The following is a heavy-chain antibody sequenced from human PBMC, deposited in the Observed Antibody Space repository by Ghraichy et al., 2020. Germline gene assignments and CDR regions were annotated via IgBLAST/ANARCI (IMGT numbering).Heavy chain of an antibody. CDR2: ISSSGGVT. CDR3: AKRNPSTYFGIIVIYTLDS. D-gene: IGHD1-14*01. Sequence: GESLNISCVTSGFTFNRYAMYWVRQVPGKGLEWVSGISSSGGVTYYADSVRGRFTISRDNSKNTLYLQMNSLRVEDTAVYYCAKRNPSTYFGIIVIYTLDSWGQGTVVTVS. CDR1: GFTFNRYA. J-gene: IGHJ4*02. V-gene: IGHV3-23*01.